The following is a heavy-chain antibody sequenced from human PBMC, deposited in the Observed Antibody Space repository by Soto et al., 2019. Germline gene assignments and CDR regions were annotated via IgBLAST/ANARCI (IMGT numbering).Heavy chain of an antibody. Sequence: QVQLQVSPTGLVKPSETLSLTCTVSGDSISAYSWSWVRQPPGKGLEWIGNIHYNGNTKYNPSLKSRLTMSVDTSKHRFSLKGISVTAADTANYFCAREGNLGRWLQPLDFWGQGTLVTVSS. J-gene: IGHJ4*02. CDR3: AREGNLGRWLQPLDF. D-gene: IGHD5-12*01. V-gene: IGHV4-59*01. CDR2: IHYNGNT. CDR1: GDSISAYS.